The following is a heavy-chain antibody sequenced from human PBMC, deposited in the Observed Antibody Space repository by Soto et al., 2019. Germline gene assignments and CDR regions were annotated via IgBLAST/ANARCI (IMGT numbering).Heavy chain of an antibody. V-gene: IGHV4-59*01. CDR1: GGSISSYY. Sequence: SETLSLTCTVSGGSISSYYWSWIRQPPGKGLEWIGYIYYSGSTNYNPSLKSRVTISVDTSKNQFSLKLSSVTAADTAVYYCAGTEDYWFDPWGQGTLVTVSS. CDR3: AGTEDYWFDP. J-gene: IGHJ5*02. CDR2: IYYSGST.